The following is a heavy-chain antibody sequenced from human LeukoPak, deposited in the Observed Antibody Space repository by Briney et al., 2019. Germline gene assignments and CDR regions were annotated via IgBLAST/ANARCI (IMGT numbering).Heavy chain of an antibody. V-gene: IGHV1-2*02. CDR2: INPNSGGT. Sequence: ASVKVSCKASGYTFTGYYMHWVRQAPGQGLEWMGWINPNSGGTNYAQKFQGRVTMTRDTSISTAYMELSRLRSDDTAVYYCARDPTVPTLDFDYWGQGTLVTVSS. J-gene: IGHJ4*02. CDR3: ARDPTVPTLDFDY. D-gene: IGHD4-17*01. CDR1: GYTFTGYY.